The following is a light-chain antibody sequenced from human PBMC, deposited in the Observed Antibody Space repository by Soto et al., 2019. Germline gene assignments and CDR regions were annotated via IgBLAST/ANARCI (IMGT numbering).Light chain of an antibody. V-gene: IGLV2-14*01. J-gene: IGLJ3*02. CDR1: SSDVGGYNY. CDR2: EVS. Sequence: QSVLTQPASVSGSPGQSITISCTGTSSDVGGYNYVSWYQQHPGKAPKLIISEVSNRHSGVSNRFSGSKSGNTASLTISGLQAEDEADYYCNSDRTNYAWFFGGGTKLTVL. CDR3: NSDRTNYAWF.